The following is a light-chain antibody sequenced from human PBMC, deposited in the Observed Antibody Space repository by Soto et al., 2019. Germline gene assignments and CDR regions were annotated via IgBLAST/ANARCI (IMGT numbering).Light chain of an antibody. CDR1: QSVSSY. CDR3: QQRSNWPS. V-gene: IGKV3-11*01. CDR2: DAS. Sequence: EIVLTQSPATLSLSPGERATLSCRASQSVSSYLAWYQQKPGQAPRLLIYDASNRATGIPARFSGSGSRTDFTLPISSLEPEDVAVYYCQQRSNWPSFGGGTKVEIK. J-gene: IGKJ4*01.